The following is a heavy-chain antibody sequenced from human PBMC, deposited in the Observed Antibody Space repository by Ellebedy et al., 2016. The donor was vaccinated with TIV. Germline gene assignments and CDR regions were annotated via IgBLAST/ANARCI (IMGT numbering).Heavy chain of an antibody. CDR1: GGFITSSDSY. CDR2: IAYSGNL. D-gene: IGHD1-26*01. Sequence: MPSETLSLTCTVSGGFITSSDSYWGWIRQPPGKGLEWIATIAYSGNLYYNASLKSRVIISADISKNQFSLQVRSLTAADTAVYYCARVKATGDQARGLIDAWGQGTLVTVSS. J-gene: IGHJ5*02. V-gene: IGHV4-39*01. CDR3: ARVKATGDQARGLIDA.